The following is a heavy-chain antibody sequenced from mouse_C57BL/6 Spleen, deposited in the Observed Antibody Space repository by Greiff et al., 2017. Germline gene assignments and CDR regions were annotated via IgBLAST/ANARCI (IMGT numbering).Heavy chain of an antibody. J-gene: IGHJ1*03. D-gene: IGHD3-3*01. CDR3: ARGGTLWYFDV. CDR2: INPGSGGT. CDR1: GYAFTNYL. V-gene: IGHV1-54*01. Sequence: VQLQQSGAELVRPGTSVKVSCKASGYAFTNYLIEWVKQRPGQGLEWIGVINPGSGGTNYNEKFKGKATLTADKSSSTAYMQLSSLTSEDSAVYFCARGGTLWYFDVWGTGTTVTVSS.